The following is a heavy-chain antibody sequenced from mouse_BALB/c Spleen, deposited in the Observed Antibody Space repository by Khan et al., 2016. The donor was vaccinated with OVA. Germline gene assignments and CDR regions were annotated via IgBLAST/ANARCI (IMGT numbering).Heavy chain of an antibody. V-gene: IGHV5-12-1*01. CDR3: ARGWGGNFYYAMDY. D-gene: IGHD2-1*01. J-gene: IGHJ4*01. Sequence: EVELVESGGGLVKPGGSLKLSCAASGFAFSSYDMSWVRQTPEKRLEWVAYISSGSGSTYYPDTVKGRFTISRDNAKNTLYLQMSSLKSEDPAVFYCARGWGGNFYYAMDYWGQGTSVTVSS. CDR2: ISSGSGST. CDR1: GFAFSSYD.